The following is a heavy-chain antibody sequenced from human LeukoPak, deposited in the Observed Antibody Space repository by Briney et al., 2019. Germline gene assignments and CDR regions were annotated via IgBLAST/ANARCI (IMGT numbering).Heavy chain of an antibody. V-gene: IGHV3-20*04. CDR2: INWNGGST. CDR3: AKGNVSPTYYDFWSGYCPFDY. J-gene: IGHJ4*02. Sequence: PGGSLRLSCAASGFTFSSYWMHWVRQAPGKGLEWVSGINWNGGSTGYADSVKGRFTISRDNAKNSLYLQMNSLRAEDTAVYYCAKGNVSPTYYDFWSGYCPFDYWGQGTLVTVSS. D-gene: IGHD3-3*01. CDR1: GFTFSSYW.